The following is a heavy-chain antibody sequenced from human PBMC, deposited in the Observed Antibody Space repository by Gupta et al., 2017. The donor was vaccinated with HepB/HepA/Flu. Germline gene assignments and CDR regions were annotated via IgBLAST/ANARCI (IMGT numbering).Heavy chain of an antibody. D-gene: IGHD1-26*01. V-gene: IGHV3-21*06. CDR1: GFTFSTYS. CDR3: VRSLNSGSYVGGY. CDR2: ISSSSSYI. J-gene: IGHJ4*02. Sequence: EVQLVESGGGLVKPGGSLRLSCAASGFTFSTYSMNWVRQAPGKGLEWVSSISSSSSYIYYADSVKGRFTISRDNAKNSLYLQMNSLRAEDTAVYYCVRSLNSGSYVGGYWGQGTLVTVSS.